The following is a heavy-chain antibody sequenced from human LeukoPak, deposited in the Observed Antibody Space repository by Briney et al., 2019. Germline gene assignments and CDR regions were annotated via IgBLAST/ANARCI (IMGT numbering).Heavy chain of an antibody. CDR3: ARQGIAAAPLY. CDR1: GFTFSSYA. D-gene: IGHD6-13*01. Sequence: GGSLRLSCAASGFTFSSYALSWVRQAPGKGLEWVSVIYSGGSTYYADSVKGRFTISRDNSKNTLYLQMSSLRAEDTAVYYCARQGIAAAPLYWGQGTLVTVSS. CDR2: IYSGGST. J-gene: IGHJ4*02. V-gene: IGHV3-66*04.